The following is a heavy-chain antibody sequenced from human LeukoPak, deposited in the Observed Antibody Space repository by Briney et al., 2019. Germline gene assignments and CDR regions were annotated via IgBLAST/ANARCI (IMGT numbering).Heavy chain of an antibody. J-gene: IGHJ4*02. D-gene: IGHD3-16*01. Sequence: PSETLSLTCTVSGGSISSYYWSWIRQPPGKGLEWIGYIYYSGSTNYNPSLKSRVTISVDTSKNQFSLKLSSVTAADTAVYYCARDPAQADGDYFDYWGQGTLVTVSS. CDR3: ARDPAQADGDYFDY. V-gene: IGHV4-59*01. CDR1: GGSISSYY. CDR2: IYYSGST.